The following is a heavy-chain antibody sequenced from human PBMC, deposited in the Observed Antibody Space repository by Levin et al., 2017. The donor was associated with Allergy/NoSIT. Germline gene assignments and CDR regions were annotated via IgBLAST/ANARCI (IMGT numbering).Heavy chain of an antibody. V-gene: IGHV1-69*13. CDR1: GGTFSSYG. CDR2: IIPMFGSA. CDR3: ARGTTLSGRQHWLDP. Sequence: SVKVSCKASGGTFSSYGVIWVRQAPGLGLEWMGGIIPMFGSANYAQKFQGRVNITADESTSTVYMELSSLRFEDTAMYYCARGTTLSGRQHWLDPWAQGTLVTVSS. J-gene: IGHJ5*02. D-gene: IGHD6-6*01.